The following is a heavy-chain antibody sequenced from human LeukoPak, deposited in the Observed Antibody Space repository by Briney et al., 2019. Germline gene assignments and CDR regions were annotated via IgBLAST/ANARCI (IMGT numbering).Heavy chain of an antibody. V-gene: IGHV3-48*03. CDR1: GFTFSSYE. CDR2: ISSSGSTK. Sequence: GGSLRLSCAASGFTFSSYEMNWVRQAPGKGLEWVSYISSSGSTKNYADSVKGRFTISRDNAKNALYLQMNSLRAEDTAVYYCARLDLPGIAAAGYYYYYYYGMDVWGQGTTVTVSS. J-gene: IGHJ6*02. D-gene: IGHD6-13*01. CDR3: ARLDLPGIAAAGYYYYYYYGMDV.